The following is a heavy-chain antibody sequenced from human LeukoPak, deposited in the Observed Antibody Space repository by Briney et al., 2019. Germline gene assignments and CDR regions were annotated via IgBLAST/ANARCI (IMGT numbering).Heavy chain of an antibody. D-gene: IGHD1-1*01. CDR3: ARDTNLPPYGMDV. Sequence: SETLSLTCTVSGGSISSYYWSWIRQPPGKGLEWIGYIYYSGSTNYNPSLKSRVTISVDTFKNQFSLKLSSVTAADTAVYYCARDTNLPPYGMDVWGQGTTVTVSS. V-gene: IGHV4-59*01. CDR1: GGSISSYY. J-gene: IGHJ6*02. CDR2: IYYSGST.